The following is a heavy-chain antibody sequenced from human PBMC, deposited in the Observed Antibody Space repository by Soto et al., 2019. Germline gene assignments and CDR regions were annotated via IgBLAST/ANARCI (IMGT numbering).Heavy chain of an antibody. V-gene: IGHV3-23*01. CDR3: ANNLRHTVISPQDAFDI. CDR2: ISGSGGST. J-gene: IGHJ3*02. D-gene: IGHD4-17*01. Sequence: GGSLRLSCAASGFTFSSYAMSWVRQAPGKGLEWVSAISGSGGSTYYADSVKGRFTISRDNSKNTLYLQMNSLRAEDTAVYYCANNLRHTVISPQDAFDIWGQGTMVTVSS. CDR1: GFTFSSYA.